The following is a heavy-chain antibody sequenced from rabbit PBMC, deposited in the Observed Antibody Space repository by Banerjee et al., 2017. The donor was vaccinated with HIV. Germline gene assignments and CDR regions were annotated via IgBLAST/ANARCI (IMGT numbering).Heavy chain of an antibody. CDR1: GFSFSSNYY. CDR2: IYSDSSGST. CDR3: ARGGYGGGAGYEYGMDL. D-gene: IGHD4-2*01. V-gene: IGHV1S40*01. Sequence: QSLEESGGDLVKPGASLTLTCTASGFSFSSNYYMCWVRQAPGKGLEWIGCIYSDSSGSTYYASGAKGRFTISKTSSTTVTLQMTSLTAADTATYFCARGGYGGGAGYEYGMDLWGPGTLVTVS. J-gene: IGHJ6*01.